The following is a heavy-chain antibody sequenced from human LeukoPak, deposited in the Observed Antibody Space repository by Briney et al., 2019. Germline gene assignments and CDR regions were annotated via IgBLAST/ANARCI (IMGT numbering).Heavy chain of an antibody. J-gene: IGHJ6*04. D-gene: IGHD4-11*01. CDR3: ARSSMTKATRNFLYYRMDV. CDR2: IFTGGTT. Sequence: SETLSLTCSVSGVSINTGNYYWTWIRQPAGKGLQWIGRIFTGGTTNYNPSLQSRVTISMDTSKSQVSLRLRSVTAADTGVYYCARSSMTKATRNFLYYRMDVWGKGTTITVSS. V-gene: IGHV4-61*02. CDR1: GVSINTGNYY.